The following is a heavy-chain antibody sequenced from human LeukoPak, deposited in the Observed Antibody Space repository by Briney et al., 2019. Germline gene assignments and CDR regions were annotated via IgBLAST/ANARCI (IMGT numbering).Heavy chain of an antibody. Sequence: ASVKVSCTASGGTFSSYAISWVRQAPGQGLEWMGGIIPIFGTANYAQKFQGRVTITADESTSTAYMELSSLRSEDTAVYYCTKGDIMITFGGAFDIWGQGTMVTVSS. CDR2: IIPIFGTA. V-gene: IGHV1-69*13. CDR1: GGTFSSYA. D-gene: IGHD3-16*01. J-gene: IGHJ3*02. CDR3: TKGDIMITFGGAFDI.